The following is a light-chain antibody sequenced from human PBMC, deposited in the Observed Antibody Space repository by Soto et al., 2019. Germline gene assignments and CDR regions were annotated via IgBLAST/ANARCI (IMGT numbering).Light chain of an antibody. J-gene: IGKJ1*01. CDR3: QQYNSYPWT. CDR2: DAS. Sequence: DIQMTKSPSTLSASVGDRVTLTCRASQSISSWLAWYQQKPGKAPKLLIYDASSLESGVPSRFSGSGSGTEFTLTISSLQPDDFATYYCQQYNSYPWTFGQGTKVDIK. CDR1: QSISSW. V-gene: IGKV1-5*01.